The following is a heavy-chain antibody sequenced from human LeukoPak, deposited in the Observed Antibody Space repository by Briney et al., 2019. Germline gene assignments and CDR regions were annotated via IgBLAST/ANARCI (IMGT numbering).Heavy chain of an antibody. J-gene: IGHJ6*02. Sequence: GGSLRLSCAASGFTFSSYSMNWVRQAPGKGLEWVSSISSSSSYIYYADSVKGRFTISRDNAKNSLYLQMNSLRAEDTAVYYCARDLRLPYYYGVDVWGQGTTVTVSS. CDR1: GFTFSSYS. CDR2: ISSSSSYI. CDR3: ARDLRLPYYYGVDV. V-gene: IGHV3-21*01.